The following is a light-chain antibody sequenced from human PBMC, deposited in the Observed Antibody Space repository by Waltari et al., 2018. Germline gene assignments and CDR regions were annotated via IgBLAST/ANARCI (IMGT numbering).Light chain of an antibody. V-gene: IGKV1-12*01. CDR3: QHGNTFPLT. J-gene: IGKJ4*01. Sequence: DIQMTQSPSSASASVGDRVIITCRSSQDISRGLAWYQQTPGTAPKFLIYDASTLQSGVPSRFSGTGSGTEFTLTISSLQPEDFATYYCQHGNTFPLTFGGGTKVEIK. CDR1: QDISRG. CDR2: DAS.